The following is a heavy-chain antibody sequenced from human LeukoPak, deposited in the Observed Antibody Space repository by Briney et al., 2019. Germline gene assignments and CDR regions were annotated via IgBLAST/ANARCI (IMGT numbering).Heavy chain of an antibody. CDR1: GGSFSGYY. J-gene: IGHJ6*02. CDR2: INHSGST. CDR3: ARNYYYYGMDV. Sequence: PSETLSLTCAVYGGSFSGYYWNWIRQPPGKGLEWIGEINHSGSTNYNPSLKSRVTISVDTSKNQFSLKLSSVTAADTAVYYCARNYYYYGMDVWGQGTTVTVSS. V-gene: IGHV4-34*01.